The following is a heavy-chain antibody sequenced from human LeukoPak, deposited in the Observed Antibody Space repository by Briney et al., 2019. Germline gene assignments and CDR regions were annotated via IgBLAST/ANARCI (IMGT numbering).Heavy chain of an antibody. Sequence: GGSLRLSCAASGVIFSRYAMSWVRQAPGKGLEWVSAISGGGDGTYYADSVKGRFSISRDNSKITLYLQMYSLRAEDTAVYYCAKEDGIVGAKELDYWGQGTLVIVSS. D-gene: IGHD1-26*01. CDR3: AKEDGIVGAKELDY. CDR1: GVIFSRYA. J-gene: IGHJ4*02. CDR2: ISGGGDGT. V-gene: IGHV3-23*01.